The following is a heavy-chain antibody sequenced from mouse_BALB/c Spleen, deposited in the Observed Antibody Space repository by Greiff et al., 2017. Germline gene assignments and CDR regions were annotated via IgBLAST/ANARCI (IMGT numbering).Heavy chain of an antibody. CDR1: GFTFTDYY. Sequence: EVKLVESGGGLVQPGGSLRLSCATSGFTFTDYYMSWVRQPPGKALEWLGFIRNKANGYTTEYSASVKGRFTISRDNSQSILYLQMNTLRAEDSATYYCARDRVYYDYLYYAMDYWGQGTSVTVSS. J-gene: IGHJ4*01. V-gene: IGHV7-3*02. CDR2: IRNKANGYTT. D-gene: IGHD2-4*01. CDR3: ARDRVYYDYLYYAMDY.